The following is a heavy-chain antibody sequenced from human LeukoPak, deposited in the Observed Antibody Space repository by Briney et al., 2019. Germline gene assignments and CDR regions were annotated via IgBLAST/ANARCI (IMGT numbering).Heavy chain of an antibody. CDR1: GGSISSYY. V-gene: IGHV4-59*08. Sequence: PSETLSLTCTVSGGSISSYYWSWIRQPPGKGLEWIGYIYHSGSTYYNPSLKSRVTTSVDRSKNQFSLKLTSVTAADTAVYYCARQRAVSAAPFDYWGQGTLVTVSS. J-gene: IGHJ4*02. CDR2: IYHSGST. CDR3: ARQRAVSAAPFDY. D-gene: IGHD6-19*01.